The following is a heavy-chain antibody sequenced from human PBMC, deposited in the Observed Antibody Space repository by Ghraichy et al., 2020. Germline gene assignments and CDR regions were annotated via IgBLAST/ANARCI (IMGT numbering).Heavy chain of an antibody. D-gene: IGHD3-22*01. CDR3: ARHRTYYYDSSGPNWFDP. J-gene: IGHJ5*02. CDR1: GGSISSSSYY. Sequence: SETLSLTCTVSGGSISSSSYYWGWIRQPPGKGLEWIGSIYYSGSTYYNPSLKSRVTISVDTSKNQFSLKLSSVTAADTAVYYCARHRTYYYDSSGPNWFDPWGQGTLVTVSS. V-gene: IGHV4-39*01. CDR2: IYYSGST.